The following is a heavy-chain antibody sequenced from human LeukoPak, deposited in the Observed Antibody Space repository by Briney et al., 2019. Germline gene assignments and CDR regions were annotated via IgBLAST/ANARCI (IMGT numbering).Heavy chain of an antibody. CDR1: GGSIRSSSYY. V-gene: IGHV4-39*07. D-gene: IGHD2-2*01. CDR3: ARRYCSSTSCPKDAFDP. CDR2: IYYSGST. Sequence: SETLSLTCTVWGGSIRSSSYYWGGVRQPPGKGLEWIGSIYYSGSTYYNPSLKSRVTISVDTSKNQFSLKLSSVTAADTAVYYCARRYCSSTSCPKDAFDPWGQGTLVTVSS. J-gene: IGHJ5*02.